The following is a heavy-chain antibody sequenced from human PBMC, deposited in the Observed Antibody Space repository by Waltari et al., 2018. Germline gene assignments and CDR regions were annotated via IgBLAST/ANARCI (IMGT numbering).Heavy chain of an antibody. CDR1: GFTFSSWW. J-gene: IGHJ4*02. CDR3: ARGGNIAAD. CDR2: IKQDGSEK. Sequence: EVQLVESGGDLVQPGGSLRLSCAASGFTFSSWWMGWVRQPPGKGLEWVANIKQDGSEKYYVDSGKGRFTISRDNTKNSLYLQMNSLRFEDTAMYYCARGGNIAADWGQGTLVTVSS. D-gene: IGHD5-12*01. V-gene: IGHV3-7*01.